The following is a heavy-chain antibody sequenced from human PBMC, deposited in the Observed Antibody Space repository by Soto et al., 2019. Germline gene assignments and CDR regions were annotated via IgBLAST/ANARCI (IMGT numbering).Heavy chain of an antibody. J-gene: IGHJ5*02. CDR2: IYYDGST. Sequence: QVQLQESGPGLVKPSETLSLTCTVSAGSISGYYWSWIRQPPGKELDLIGYIYYDGSTYYNPSLKSRVTISVDTSKNQFALKLSCVTAADAAVYYCAKVGRIATAGTWFDPWGQGTLVIVSS. CDR1: AGSISGYY. V-gene: IGHV4-59*01. CDR3: AKVGRIATAGTWFDP. D-gene: IGHD6-13*01.